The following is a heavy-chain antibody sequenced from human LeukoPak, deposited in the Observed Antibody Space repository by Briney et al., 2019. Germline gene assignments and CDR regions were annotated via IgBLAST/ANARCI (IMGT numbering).Heavy chain of an antibody. V-gene: IGHV4-4*07. Sequence: SETLSLTCTVSGGSISSYYWSWIRQPAGKGLEWIGRIYTSGSTNYNPSLKSRVTMSVDTSKNQFSLKLSSVTAADTAVYYCARDFRSYYYDSSGYFDYWGQGTLVTVSS. J-gene: IGHJ4*02. CDR1: GGSISSYY. CDR3: ARDFRSYYYDSSGYFDY. D-gene: IGHD3-22*01. CDR2: IYTSGST.